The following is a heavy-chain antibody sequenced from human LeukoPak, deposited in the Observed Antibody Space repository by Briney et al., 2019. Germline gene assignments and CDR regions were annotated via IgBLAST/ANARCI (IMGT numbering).Heavy chain of an antibody. V-gene: IGHV3-30*02. CDR3: AKEYTPSSPLGELDS. CDR1: GFNLNSYA. Sequence: GGSLRLSCAVSGFNLNSYAMHWVRQAPGKGLEWVAVIRHDEANSFYADSVQGRFTISRDTSKKLLYLQMNSLKVEDTAVYYCAKEYTPSSPLGELDSWGQGTLVTVSS. CDR2: IRHDEANS. D-gene: IGHD6-6*01. J-gene: IGHJ4*02.